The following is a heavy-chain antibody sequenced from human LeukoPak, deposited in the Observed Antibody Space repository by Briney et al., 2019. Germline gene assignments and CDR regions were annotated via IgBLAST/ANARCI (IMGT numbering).Heavy chain of an antibody. CDR2: IIPIFGTA. CDR1: GGTFTSYA. V-gene: IGHV1-69*06. J-gene: IGHJ4*02. Sequence: ASVKVSCKASGGTFTSYAISWVRQAPGQGLEWMGGIIPIFGTANYAQKFQGRVTITADKSTSTAYMELSSLRSEDTAVYYCASATAQYDSSGYYDYWGQGTLVTVSS. CDR3: ASATAQYDSSGYYDY. D-gene: IGHD3-22*01.